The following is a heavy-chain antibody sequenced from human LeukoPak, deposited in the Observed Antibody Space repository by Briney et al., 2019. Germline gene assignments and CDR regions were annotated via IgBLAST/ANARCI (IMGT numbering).Heavy chain of an antibody. Sequence: GGTLRLSCAASGFTFKKYDVTWVRQAPGKGLEWVSGIRASGGATYYADSVKGRFNISRDNAKNTLYLQMNSLRAEDTAVYYCARETDSSGYWCDHWGQGTLVTVSS. CDR2: IRASGGAT. CDR3: ARETDSSGYWCDH. J-gene: IGHJ5*02. D-gene: IGHD3-22*01. CDR1: GFTFKKYD. V-gene: IGHV3-23*01.